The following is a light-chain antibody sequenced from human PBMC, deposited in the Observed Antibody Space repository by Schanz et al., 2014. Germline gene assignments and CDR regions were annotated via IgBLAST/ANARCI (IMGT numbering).Light chain of an antibody. Sequence: EVVLTQSPGTLSLSPGDRATLSCRASQSVSSTYLAWYQQKPGQSPRLLIYGASSRATGIPDRFSGSGSGTDFTLTISSLQPDDFATYYCQQYDSYSRTFGQGTKVEIK. V-gene: IGKV3-20*01. J-gene: IGKJ1*01. CDR2: GAS. CDR3: QQYDSYSRT. CDR1: QSVSSTY.